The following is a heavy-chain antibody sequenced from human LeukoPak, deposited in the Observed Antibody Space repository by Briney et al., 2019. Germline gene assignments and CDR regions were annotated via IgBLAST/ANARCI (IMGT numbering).Heavy chain of an antibody. V-gene: IGHV3-7*01. D-gene: IGHD3-22*01. Sequence: PGGSLRLSCAASGFTMSSFWMSWVRQAPGKGLEWVANIKQDGSAKYYMGSLEGRFTISRDNAKNSLYLQMNSLRAEDTAVYYCARGSTYYDSSGQVPFDYWGQGTLVTVSS. CDR1: GFTMSSFW. J-gene: IGHJ4*02. CDR3: ARGSTYYDSSGQVPFDY. CDR2: IKQDGSAK.